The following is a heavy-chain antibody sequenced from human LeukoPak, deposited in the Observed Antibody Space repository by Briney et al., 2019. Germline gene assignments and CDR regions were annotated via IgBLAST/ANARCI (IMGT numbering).Heavy chain of an antibody. CDR1: GSRFTSYW. V-gene: IGHV5-51*01. CDR3: ARELTRTYAFDI. CDR2: IYPGDSDT. J-gene: IGHJ3*02. Sequence: GGSLEISCQGSGSRFTSYWIGWVRQLPGKGLEWMGIIYPGDSDTRYSPSFQGQVTISADKSISTAYLQWTSLKASDTAMYYCARELTRTYAFDIWGQGTMVTVSS. D-gene: IGHD3-10*01.